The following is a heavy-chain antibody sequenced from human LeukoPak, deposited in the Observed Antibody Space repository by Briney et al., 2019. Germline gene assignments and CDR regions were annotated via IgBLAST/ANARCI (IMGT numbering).Heavy chain of an antibody. D-gene: IGHD3-22*01. CDR1: GFIFSNFG. Sequence: GGSLRLSCTASGFIFSNFGMHWVRQAPGKGLEWVAFIRFDGSSPNYADSVKGRFTISRDNSNKTLHLQLNSLRPEDTAVYHCAKPPPYYSASSPFDYWGRGTLVTVSS. CDR3: AKPPPYYSASSPFDY. J-gene: IGHJ4*02. CDR2: IRFDGSSP. V-gene: IGHV3-30*02.